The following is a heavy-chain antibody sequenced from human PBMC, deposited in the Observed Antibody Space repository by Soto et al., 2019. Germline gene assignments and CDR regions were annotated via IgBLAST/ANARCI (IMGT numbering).Heavy chain of an antibody. V-gene: IGHV4-34*01. Sequence: SETLSLTCAVYGGSFSGYYWSWIRQPPGKGLEWIGEINHSGSTNYNPSLKSRVTISVDTSKNQFSLKLSSVTAADTAVYYCARVTVSRTPYSSGFYWGQGTLVTVSS. J-gene: IGHJ4*02. D-gene: IGHD6-19*01. CDR3: ARVTVSRTPYSSGFY. CDR2: INHSGST. CDR1: GGSFSGYY.